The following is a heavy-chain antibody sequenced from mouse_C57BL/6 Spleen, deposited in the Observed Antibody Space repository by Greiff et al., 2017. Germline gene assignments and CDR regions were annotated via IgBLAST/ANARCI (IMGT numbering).Heavy chain of an antibody. CDR2: IDPENGDT. J-gene: IGHJ4*01. CDR3: TFYYGYDWDAMDY. CDR1: GFNIKDDY. Sequence: EVMLVESGAELVRPGASVKLSCTASGFNIKDDYMHWVKQRPEQGLEWIGWIDPENGDTEYASKFQGKATITADTSSNTAYLQLSSLTSEDTAVYYCTFYYGYDWDAMDYWGQGTSVTVSS. V-gene: IGHV14-4*01. D-gene: IGHD2-2*01.